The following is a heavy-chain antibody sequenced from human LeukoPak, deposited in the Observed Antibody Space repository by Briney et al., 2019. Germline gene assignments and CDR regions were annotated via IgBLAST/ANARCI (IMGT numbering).Heavy chain of an antibody. D-gene: IGHD4-17*01. Sequence: PGGSLRLSCAASGFTLSDYYMSWIRQAPGKGLEWVSYISSSGGTIYYVDSVKGRFTIPRDNAKNSLYLQMNSLRAEDTAVYYCARTRDYGDLIDYWGQGTLVTVSS. J-gene: IGHJ4*02. CDR2: ISSSGGTI. CDR1: GFTLSDYY. CDR3: ARTRDYGDLIDY. V-gene: IGHV3-11*01.